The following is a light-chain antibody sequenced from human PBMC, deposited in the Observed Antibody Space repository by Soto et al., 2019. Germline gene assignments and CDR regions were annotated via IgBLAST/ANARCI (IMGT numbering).Light chain of an antibody. V-gene: IGKV1-33*01. Sequence: DIQMTQSPSSLSASVGDRVTITCQASQDISNYLNWYQQKPGKAPKLLIYDASNLETGVPSRFSGSGSGTDFTFTISSLQPEDIATYYRQLWDNLPPITFGQGKRLEI. CDR1: QDISNY. J-gene: IGKJ5*01. CDR2: DAS. CDR3: QLWDNLPPIT.